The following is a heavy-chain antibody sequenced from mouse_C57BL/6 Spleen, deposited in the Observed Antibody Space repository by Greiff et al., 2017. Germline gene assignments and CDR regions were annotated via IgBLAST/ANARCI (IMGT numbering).Heavy chain of an antibody. CDR2: IYPGSGNT. Sequence: QVQLKQSGAELVRPGASVKLSCKASGYTFTDYYINWVKQRPGQGLEWIARIYPGSGNTYYNEKFKGKATLTAEKSSSTAYMQLSSLTSEDSAVYFCAREGPISDSFAYWGQGTLVTVSA. D-gene: IGHD6-5*01. V-gene: IGHV1-76*01. CDR3: AREGPISDSFAY. J-gene: IGHJ3*01. CDR1: GYTFTDYY.